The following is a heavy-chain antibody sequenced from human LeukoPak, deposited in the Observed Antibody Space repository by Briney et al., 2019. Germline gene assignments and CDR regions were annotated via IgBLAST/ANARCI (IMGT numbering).Heavy chain of an antibody. V-gene: IGHV1-69*13. CDR2: IIPIFGTA. Sequence: SVKVSCKASGGTFSSYAISWVRQAPGQGLEWMGGIIPIFGTANYAQKFQGRVTITADESTSTAYMELSSLRSEDTAVYYCARGDFDQDPPSDYWGQGTLVTVSS. J-gene: IGHJ4*02. CDR1: GGTFSSYA. D-gene: IGHD3-9*01. CDR3: ARGDFDQDPPSDY.